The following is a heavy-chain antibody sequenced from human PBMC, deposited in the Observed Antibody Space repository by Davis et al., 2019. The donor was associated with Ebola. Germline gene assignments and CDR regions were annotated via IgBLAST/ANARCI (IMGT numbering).Heavy chain of an antibody. D-gene: IGHD3-10*01. Sequence: GESLKISCAASGFTFSSYDMHWVRQATGKGLEWVSAIGTAGDTYYPGSVKGRFTISRENAKNSLYLQMNSLRAEDTAVYYCAKGSTPYASGSYYTYFDYWGQGTLVTVSS. CDR2: IGTAGDT. CDR1: GFTFSSYD. CDR3: AKGSTPYASGSYYTYFDY. V-gene: IGHV3-13*01. J-gene: IGHJ4*02.